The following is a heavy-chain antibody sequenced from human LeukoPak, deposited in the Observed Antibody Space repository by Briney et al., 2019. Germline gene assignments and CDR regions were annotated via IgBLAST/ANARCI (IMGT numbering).Heavy chain of an antibody. CDR3: ARDTSLDYCGGDCYPDN. J-gene: IGHJ4*02. CDR1: GGSISSGSYY. V-gene: IGHV4-61*02. Sequence: SETLSLTCTVSGGSISSGSYYWSWIRQPAGKGLEWIGRIYTSGSTDYNPSLESRVTISIDTSKNQFSLNLRSVTAADSAVYYCARDTSLDYCGGDCYPDNWGQGTLVTVSS. CDR2: IYTSGST. D-gene: IGHD2-21*02.